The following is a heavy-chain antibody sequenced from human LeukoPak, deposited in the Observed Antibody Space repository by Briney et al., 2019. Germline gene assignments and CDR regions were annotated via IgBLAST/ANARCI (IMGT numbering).Heavy chain of an antibody. D-gene: IGHD3-10*01. CDR3: ARGSYGSGFYLWFDP. CDR1: GGPFSTNA. J-gene: IGHJ5*02. CDR2: IIPIFGSA. V-gene: IGHV1-69*13. Sequence: SVKVSCKASGGPFSTNAIAWVRQAPGQGLEWMGGIIPIFGSANYAQKFQGRVTITADESTSTAYMELSSLRSEDTAVYYCARGSYGSGFYLWFDPWGQGTQVTVSS.